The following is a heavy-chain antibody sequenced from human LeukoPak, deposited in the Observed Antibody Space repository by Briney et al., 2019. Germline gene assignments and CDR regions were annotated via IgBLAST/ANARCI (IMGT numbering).Heavy chain of an antibody. Sequence: GASVKVSCKVSGYTLTELSMHWVRQAPGKGLEWMGGFDPEDGETIYAQKFQGRVTMTEDTSTDAAYMELSSLRSEDTAVYYCATVAYCGGDCYSYYYYYMDFWGKGTTVTVSS. J-gene: IGHJ6*03. V-gene: IGHV1-24*01. D-gene: IGHD2-21*02. CDR2: FDPEDGET. CDR1: GYTLTELS. CDR3: ATVAYCGGDCYSYYYYYMDF.